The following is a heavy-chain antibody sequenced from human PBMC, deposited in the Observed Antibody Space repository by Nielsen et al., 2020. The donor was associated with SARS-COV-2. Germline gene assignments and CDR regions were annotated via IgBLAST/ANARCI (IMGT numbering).Heavy chain of an antibody. CDR3: ARDVWEYSSSWYGVDY. D-gene: IGHD6-13*01. CDR1: GGSITSYY. J-gene: IGHJ4*02. CDR2: TFSYGSA. V-gene: IGHV4-59*01. Sequence: SETLSLTCTVSGGSITSYYWSWIRQPPGNGLEWIGYTFSYGSATYNPSLKSRVTISVDTSKNQFSLKLSSVTAADTAVYYCARDVWEYSSSWYGVDYWGQGTLVTVSS.